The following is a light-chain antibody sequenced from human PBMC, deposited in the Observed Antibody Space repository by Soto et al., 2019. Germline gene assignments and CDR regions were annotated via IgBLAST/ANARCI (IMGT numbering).Light chain of an antibody. Sequence: DIQMTQSPSTLSASVGDTVTITCRASQTISGWLAWYQQRPGKAPNLLIFDASTLESGVPSRFSGSGSGTDFTLTISSLQPEDFATYYCQQANSFPITFGQGTRLEIK. CDR3: QQANSFPIT. CDR2: DAS. J-gene: IGKJ5*01. CDR1: QTISGW. V-gene: IGKV1-12*01.